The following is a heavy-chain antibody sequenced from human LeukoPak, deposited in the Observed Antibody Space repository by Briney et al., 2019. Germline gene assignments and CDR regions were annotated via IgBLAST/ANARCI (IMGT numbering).Heavy chain of an antibody. CDR3: ARAREDYYDSSGYPTPFDP. CDR1: GYSFTSYW. CDR2: IYPGDSDT. V-gene: IGHV5-51*01. J-gene: IGHJ5*02. Sequence: GESLKISCKGSGYSFTSYWIGWVRQMPGKGLEWMGIIYPGDSDTRYSPSFQGQVTISADKSISTAYLQWSSLKASDTATYYCARAREDYYDSSGYPTPFDPWGQGTLVTVSS. D-gene: IGHD3-22*01.